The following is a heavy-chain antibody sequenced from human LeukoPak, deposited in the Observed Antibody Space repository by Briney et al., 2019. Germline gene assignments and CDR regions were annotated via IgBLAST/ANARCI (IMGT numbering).Heavy chain of an antibody. CDR2: IGPTGSDR. J-gene: IGHJ4*02. CDR3: ATETNGRHYDY. Sequence: KPGRSLRLSCTASGLTFSTSGFNWVRQAPGKGLEWAASIGPTGSDRYHADSIKGRFTISRDNANNFLYLQMNSLRAEDTAVYYCATETNGRHYDYWGQGTLLTVSS. CDR1: GLTFSTSG. D-gene: IGHD1-14*01. V-gene: IGHV3-21*06.